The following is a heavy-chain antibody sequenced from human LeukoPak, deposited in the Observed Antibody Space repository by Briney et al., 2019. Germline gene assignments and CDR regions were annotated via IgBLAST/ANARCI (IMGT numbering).Heavy chain of an antibody. D-gene: IGHD6-19*01. Sequence: ASVKVSCKASGYTFTSYAMHWVRPAPGQSLEGMGWINAGNGNTKYSQKFQGRVTITRDTYASTAYMELSSLRSEDTAVYYCARSDGSGWYGGFDYWGQGTLVTVSS. CDR2: INAGNGNT. CDR1: GYTFTSYA. CDR3: ARSDGSGWYGGFDY. J-gene: IGHJ4*02. V-gene: IGHV1-3*01.